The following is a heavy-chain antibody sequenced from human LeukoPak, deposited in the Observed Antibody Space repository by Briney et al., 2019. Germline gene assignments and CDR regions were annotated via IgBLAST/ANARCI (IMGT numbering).Heavy chain of an antibody. CDR2: IYHSGST. J-gene: IGHJ5*02. D-gene: IGHD3-22*01. Sequence: SGTLSLTCAVSGGSISSSNWWSWVRQPPGKGLEWIGEIYHSGSTNYNPSLKSRVTISVDKSKNQFSLKLSSVTAADTAVYYCARSNYYDSSGYYRLYNWFDPWGQGTLVTVSS. V-gene: IGHV4-4*02. CDR3: ARSNYYDSSGYYRLYNWFDP. CDR1: GGSISSSNW.